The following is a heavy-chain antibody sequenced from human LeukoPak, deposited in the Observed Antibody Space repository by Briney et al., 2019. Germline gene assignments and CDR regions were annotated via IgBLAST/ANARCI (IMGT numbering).Heavy chain of an antibody. V-gene: IGHV1-69*13. CDR2: IIPIFGTA. CDR1: GGTFSSYA. Sequence: SVKVSCKASGGTFSSYAISWVRQAPGQGLGWMGGIIPIFGTANYAQKFQGRVTITADESTSTAYMELSSLRSEDTAVYYCARDGENIVVVPAASWFDPWGQGTLVTVSS. J-gene: IGHJ5*02. CDR3: ARDGENIVVVPAASWFDP. D-gene: IGHD2-2*01.